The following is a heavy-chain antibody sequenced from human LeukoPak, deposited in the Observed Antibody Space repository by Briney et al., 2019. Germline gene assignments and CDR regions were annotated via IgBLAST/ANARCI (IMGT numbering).Heavy chain of an antibody. J-gene: IGHJ5*02. CDR1: GSSISSYY. CDR2: IYYSWST. V-gene: IGHV4-59*01. D-gene: IGHD6-13*01. CDR3: ASKEIAAAPFDP. Sequence: SETLSLTCTVSGSSISSYYWSWIRQPPGKGLGWIGYIYYSWSTIYNPSLKSRVAISVDTSKNQFSLKLSSVTAADTAVYYCASKEIAAAPFDPWGQGTLVTVSS.